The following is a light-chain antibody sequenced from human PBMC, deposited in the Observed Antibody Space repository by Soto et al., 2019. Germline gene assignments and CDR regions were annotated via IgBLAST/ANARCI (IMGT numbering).Light chain of an antibody. CDR2: EVS. CDR3: GSYTTSSSTPYA. CDR1: TSDVGGSNY. J-gene: IGLJ1*01. V-gene: IGLV2-14*01. Sequence: QSALTQPASVSGSPGQSITISCTGTTSDVGGSNYVSWFQHHPGKAPRLVIYEVSNRPSGVSNRISGSKSGNTASLTISGLQAEDEADYYCGSYTTSSSTPYAFGTGTKVTVL.